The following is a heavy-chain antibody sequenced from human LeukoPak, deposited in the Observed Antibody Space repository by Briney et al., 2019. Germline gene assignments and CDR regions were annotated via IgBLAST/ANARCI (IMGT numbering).Heavy chain of an antibody. V-gene: IGHV4-59*01. J-gene: IGHJ1*01. CDR3: AREDYCSGGSCYSGYFQH. Sequence: PSETLSLTCTVSGGSISSYYWSWIRKPPGQGLEWIGYIYYSGTTNYNPSLTSRVTISVDPSKNQFSLKLSSVTAADTAVYYCAREDYCSGGSCYSGYFQHWGQGTLVTVSS. D-gene: IGHD2-15*01. CDR2: IYYSGTT. CDR1: GGSISSYY.